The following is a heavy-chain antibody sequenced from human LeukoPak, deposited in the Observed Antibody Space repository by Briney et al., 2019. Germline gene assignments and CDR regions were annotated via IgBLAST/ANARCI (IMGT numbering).Heavy chain of an antibody. V-gene: IGHV3-33*01. D-gene: IGHD6-13*01. J-gene: IGHJ5*02. CDR2: IWYDGSNK. CDR3: AREGIAAAGRGVNWFDP. CDR1: GFTFSSYG. Sequence: GGSLRLSCAASGFTFSSYGMQWVRQAPGKGLEWVAVIWYDGSNKYYADSVKGRFTISRDNSKNTLYLQMNSLRAEDTAVYYCAREGIAAAGRGVNWFDPWGQGTLVTVSS.